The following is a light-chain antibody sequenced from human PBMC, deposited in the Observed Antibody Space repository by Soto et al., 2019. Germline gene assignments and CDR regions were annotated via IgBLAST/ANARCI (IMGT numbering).Light chain of an antibody. Sequence: DIQMTQSPSTLSASVGDRVTITCRASQNVDNWLAWYQQKPGKAPKLLIYKASTLESGVPSRFSGSGSGTEFILTISSLQPDDFATYYCQQYNGYSTFGQGTKVEVK. V-gene: IGKV1-5*03. CDR1: QNVDNW. CDR2: KAS. J-gene: IGKJ1*01. CDR3: QQYNGYST.